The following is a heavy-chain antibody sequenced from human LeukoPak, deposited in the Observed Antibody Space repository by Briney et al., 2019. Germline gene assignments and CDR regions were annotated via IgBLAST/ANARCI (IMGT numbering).Heavy chain of an antibody. V-gene: IGHV4-39*02. CDR3: ARDKGVAAAGRYYYYYYYMDV. CDR1: GDSISSSSYY. CDR2: IYFSGST. Sequence: SETLSLTCTVSGDSISSSSYYWGWIRQPPGKGLEWIGNIYFSGSTYYNPSLRSRVTISVDTSKNQFSLKLCSVTAADTAVYYCARDKGVAAAGRYYYYYYYMDVWGKGTTVTVSS. D-gene: IGHD6-13*01. J-gene: IGHJ6*03.